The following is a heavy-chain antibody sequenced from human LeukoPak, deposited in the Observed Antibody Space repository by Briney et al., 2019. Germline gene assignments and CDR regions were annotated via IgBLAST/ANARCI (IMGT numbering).Heavy chain of an antibody. J-gene: IGHJ4*02. V-gene: IGHV3-30*02. Sequence: GGSLRLSCAASGFTFSSYGMHWVRQAPGKGLEWVAFIRYDGSNKYYADSVKGRFTISRDNSKNTLYLQMNSLRAEVTAVYYCAKDLEGSGSFNFDYWGQGTLVTVSS. D-gene: IGHD3-10*01. CDR2: IRYDGSNK. CDR1: GFTFSSYG. CDR3: AKDLEGSGSFNFDY.